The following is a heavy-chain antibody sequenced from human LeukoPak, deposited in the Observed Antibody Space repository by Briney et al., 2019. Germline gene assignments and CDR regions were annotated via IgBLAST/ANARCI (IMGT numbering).Heavy chain of an antibody. CDR2: IIPMFGTA. D-gene: IGHD2-21*01. V-gene: IGHV1-69*01. Sequence: SVKVSCKASGSTFSSYAISWVRQAPGQGLEWMGGIIPMFGTANYAQKFQGRVTITADESTSTAYMELRSLRSEDTALYYCARSAGGAPHCGSDCHSPPSHYYYMDVWGKGTAVTVSS. J-gene: IGHJ6*03. CDR1: GSTFSSYA. CDR3: ARSAGGAPHCGSDCHSPPSHYYYMDV.